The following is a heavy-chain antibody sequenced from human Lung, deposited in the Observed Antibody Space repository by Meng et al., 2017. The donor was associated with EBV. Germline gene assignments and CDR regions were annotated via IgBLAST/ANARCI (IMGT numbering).Heavy chain of an antibody. Sequence: VQLQKPGPGLVKPSQTLSLPCTVSGGSIRFGDYYWSWIRQPPGKGLEWIGYIYDSGSTSYNPSLMSRVTISVDTSRNQFSLKLTSVTAADTAVYYCAREYSSSSGLPGPWGQGTLVTVSS. CDR1: GGSIRFGDYY. D-gene: IGHD6-6*01. CDR2: IYDSGST. V-gene: IGHV4-30-4*08. CDR3: AREYSSSSGLPGP. J-gene: IGHJ5*02.